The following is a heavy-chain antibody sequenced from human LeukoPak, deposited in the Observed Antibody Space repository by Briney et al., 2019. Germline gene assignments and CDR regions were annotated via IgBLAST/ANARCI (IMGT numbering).Heavy chain of an antibody. CDR3: ARAGYTISYYSLDY. J-gene: IGHJ4*02. Sequence: SETLSLTCTVSGGSINSYYWGWIRQPAGKGLEWIGRIYTTGSTNYNPSLKSRVTITVDTSKNQFSLKLTSVTAADTAMYYCARAGYTISYYSLDYWGQGTLVTVSS. D-gene: IGHD1-26*01. CDR1: GGSINSYY. V-gene: IGHV4-4*07. CDR2: IYTTGST.